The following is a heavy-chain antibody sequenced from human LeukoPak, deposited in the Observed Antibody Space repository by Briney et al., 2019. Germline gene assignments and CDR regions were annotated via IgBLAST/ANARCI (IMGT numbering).Heavy chain of an antibody. V-gene: IGHV3-23*01. J-gene: IGHJ4*02. CDR1: GFSFVSYA. D-gene: IGHD4-23*01. CDR3: AKDFGYGGNSPYSDY. Sequence: GGSLRLSCAASGFSFVSYAMSWVRQAPGRGLGWVSGISGSGGGTYYADSVKGRFTISRDTSKNTLYLQMNSLRAEDTAVYYCAKDFGYGGNSPYSDYWGQGTLVTVSS. CDR2: ISGSGGGT.